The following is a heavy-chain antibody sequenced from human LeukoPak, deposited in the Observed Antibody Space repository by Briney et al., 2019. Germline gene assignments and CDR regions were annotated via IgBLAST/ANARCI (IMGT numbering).Heavy chain of an antibody. CDR3: SLEWLR. J-gene: IGHJ4*02. V-gene: IGHV4-34*01. Sequence: KPSETLSLTCAVYGGSVSDYYWTWICQPPGKGLEWIGEINQSGTTYYNTSLKSRVTISPNTSKNQVSLKLTSVTAADTAVYYCSLEWLRWGQGTLVTVSS. CDR1: GGSVSDYY. D-gene: IGHD3-3*01. CDR2: INQSGTT.